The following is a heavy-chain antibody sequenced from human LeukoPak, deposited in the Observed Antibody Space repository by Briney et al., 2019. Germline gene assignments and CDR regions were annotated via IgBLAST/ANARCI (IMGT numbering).Heavy chain of an antibody. CDR3: ARNYRVVQDYYGMDV. Sequence: GGSLRLSCAASGFTVSSNYMSWVRQAPGKGLEWVSVIYSGGSTYYADSVKGRFTIPRDNSKNTLYLQMNSLRAEDTAVYYCARNYRVVQDYYGMDVWGQGTTVTVSS. CDR2: IYSGGST. J-gene: IGHJ6*02. CDR1: GFTVSSNY. D-gene: IGHD2-15*01. V-gene: IGHV3-53*01.